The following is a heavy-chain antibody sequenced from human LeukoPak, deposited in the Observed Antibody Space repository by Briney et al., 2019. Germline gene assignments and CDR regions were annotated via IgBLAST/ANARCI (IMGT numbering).Heavy chain of an antibody. D-gene: IGHD3-9*01. J-gene: IGHJ4*02. CDR3: ARLDILTGNYYYFNF. CDR1: GFTFSNYE. CDR2: ISSSGSTI. V-gene: IGHV3-48*03. Sequence: GGSLRLSCAASGFTFSNYEMNWVRQAPGKGLEWVSYISSSGSTIYYAGSVKGRFTISRDNAKNTLYLQMNSLRAEDTAVYYCARLDILTGNYYYFNFWGQGTLVTVSS.